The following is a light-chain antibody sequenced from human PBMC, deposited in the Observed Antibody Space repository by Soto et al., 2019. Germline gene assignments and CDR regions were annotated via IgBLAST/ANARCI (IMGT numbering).Light chain of an antibody. CDR2: DVT. Sequence: QSVLTQPRSVSGSPGQSVTISCTGTSSDVGGYNYVSWYQQHPGKAPKLMIYDVTKRPSGVPDRFSGSKSGNTASLTISGLQAEDEADYYCCSYAGTFINYVFGTGTKV. CDR1: SSDVGGYNY. J-gene: IGLJ1*01. CDR3: CSYAGTFINYV. V-gene: IGLV2-11*01.